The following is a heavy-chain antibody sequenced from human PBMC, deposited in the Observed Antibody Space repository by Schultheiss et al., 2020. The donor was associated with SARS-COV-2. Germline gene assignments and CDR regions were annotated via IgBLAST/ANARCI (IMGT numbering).Heavy chain of an antibody. V-gene: IGHV4-39*07. D-gene: IGHD3-22*01. CDR1: GGSISSSSYY. CDR3: ARVSFEYYYDSSGYYP. CDR2: IYHSGST. J-gene: IGHJ5*02. Sequence: SQTLSLTCTVSGGSISSSSYYWGWIRQPPGKGLEWIGSIYHSGSTYYNPSLKSRVTISVDTSKNQFSLKLSSVTAADTAVYYCARVSFEYYYDSSGYYPWGQGTLVTVSS.